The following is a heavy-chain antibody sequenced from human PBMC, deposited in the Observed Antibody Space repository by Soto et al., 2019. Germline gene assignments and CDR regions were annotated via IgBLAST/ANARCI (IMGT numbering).Heavy chain of an antibody. CDR2: IYYSGST. D-gene: IGHD4-4*01. Sequence: PSETLSLTCTVSGGSISSTNYYWGWIRQPPGKGLEWIGSIYYSGSTYYNPSLKSRVTISVDTSKNQFSLKLSSVTAADTAVYYCARERPGLHGWFAYWGQGTLVTVSS. CDR1: GGSISSTNYY. V-gene: IGHV4-39*07. J-gene: IGHJ4*02. CDR3: ARERPGLHGWFAY.